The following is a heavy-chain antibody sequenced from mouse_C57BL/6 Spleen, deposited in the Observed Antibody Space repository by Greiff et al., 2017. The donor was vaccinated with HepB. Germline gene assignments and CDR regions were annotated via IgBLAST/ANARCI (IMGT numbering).Heavy chain of an antibody. CDR2: INPNNGGT. CDR3: ARWGYYYGSDWYFDV. J-gene: IGHJ1*03. CDR1: GYTFTDYN. D-gene: IGHD1-1*01. V-gene: IGHV1-22*01. Sequence: EVKLMESGPELVKPGASVKMSCKASGYTFTDYNMHWVKQSHGKSLEWIGYINPNNGGTSYNQKFKGKATLTVNKSSSTAYMELRSLTSEDSAVYYCARWGYYYGSDWYFDVWGTGTTVTVSS.